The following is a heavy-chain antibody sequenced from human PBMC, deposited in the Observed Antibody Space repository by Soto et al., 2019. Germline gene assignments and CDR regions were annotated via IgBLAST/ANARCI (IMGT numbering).Heavy chain of an antibody. CDR3: ARLPHTIQLFDY. J-gene: IGHJ4*02. Sequence: QLQLQESGPGLVKPSETLSLTCTVSGGSISSSSYYWGWIRQPTGKGLEWIGSIYYSGSTYYNPSLKSRVTISVDTSKNQFSLKLSSVTAADTAVYYCARLPHTIQLFDYWGQGTLVTVSS. CDR2: IYYSGST. CDR1: GGSISSSSYY. D-gene: IGHD5-18*01. V-gene: IGHV4-39*01.